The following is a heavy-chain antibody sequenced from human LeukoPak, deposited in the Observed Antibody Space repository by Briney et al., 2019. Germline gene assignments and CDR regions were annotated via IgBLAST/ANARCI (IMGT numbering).Heavy chain of an antibody. J-gene: IGHJ4*02. Sequence: GGSLRLSCAASGFTFSSYWMHWVRQGPGKGLVWVSRINTDGSGTIYADSVKGRFTISRDNAKNTLYLQMNSLRAEDTAVYYCARGVTSNAPSDCWGQGTLVTVSS. CDR1: GFTFSSYW. D-gene: IGHD4-11*01. CDR2: INTDGSGT. CDR3: ARGVTSNAPSDC. V-gene: IGHV3-74*01.